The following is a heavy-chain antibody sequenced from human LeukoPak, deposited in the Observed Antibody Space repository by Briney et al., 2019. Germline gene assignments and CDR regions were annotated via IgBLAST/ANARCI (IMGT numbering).Heavy chain of an antibody. CDR3: ARDVGYSDPYNYFDP. CDR1: GFTFVGYW. Sequence: SGGSLRLSCAASGFTFVGYWMSWVRQAPGKGLEWVANIKQDGSEKYYVDSVKGRFTISRDNAKNSLYLQMNSLRAEDTAVYYCARDVGYSDPYNYFDPWGQGTLVTVSS. J-gene: IGHJ5*02. D-gene: IGHD4-17*01. V-gene: IGHV3-7*01. CDR2: IKQDGSEK.